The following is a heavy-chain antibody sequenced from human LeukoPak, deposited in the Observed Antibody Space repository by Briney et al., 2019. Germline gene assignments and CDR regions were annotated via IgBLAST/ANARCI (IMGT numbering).Heavy chain of an antibody. CDR3: ARRTPQSPGYSGYDWTGYYYYYMDV. V-gene: IGHV4-59*08. CDR2: IYYSGNP. D-gene: IGHD5-12*01. J-gene: IGHJ6*03. CDR1: GRPISRYY. Sequence: SDTLSLTHTVSGRPISRYYWRWIRQPPAKALEWMVYIYYSGNPKYNPSLKSRVNISVDTSQNHCPLGASSADAAHTAVYYCARRTPQSPGYSGYDWTGYYYYYMDVWGKGTTVTVSS.